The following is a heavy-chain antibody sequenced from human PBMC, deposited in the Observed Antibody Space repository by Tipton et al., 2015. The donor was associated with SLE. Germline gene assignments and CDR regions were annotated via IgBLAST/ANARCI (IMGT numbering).Heavy chain of an antibody. J-gene: IGHJ4*02. V-gene: IGHV4-30-4*01. CDR1: GGSISSGDYY. Sequence: LRLSCAVSGGSISSGDYYWSWIRQPPGKGLEWIGYIYYSGSTYYNPSLKSRVTISVDTSKNQFSLKLSSVTAADTAVYYCARDLITISAFDYWGQGTLVTVSS. CDR2: IYYSGST. D-gene: IGHD3-3*01. CDR3: ARDLITISAFDY.